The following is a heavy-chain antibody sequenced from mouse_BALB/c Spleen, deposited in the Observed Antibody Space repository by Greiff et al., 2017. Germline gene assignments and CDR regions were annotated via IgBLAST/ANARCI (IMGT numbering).Heavy chain of an antibody. D-gene: IGHD2-4*01. CDR3: ARYYDYDGGAWFAY. CDR2: INPYNDGT. J-gene: IGHJ3*01. V-gene: IGHV1-14*01. Sequence: HLVESGPELVKPGASVKMSCKASGYTFTSFVMHWVKQKPGQGLEWIGYINPYNDGTKYNEKFKGKATLTSDKSSSTAYMELSSLTSEDSAVYYCARYYDYDGGAWFAYGGQGTLVTVSA. CDR1: GYTFTSFV.